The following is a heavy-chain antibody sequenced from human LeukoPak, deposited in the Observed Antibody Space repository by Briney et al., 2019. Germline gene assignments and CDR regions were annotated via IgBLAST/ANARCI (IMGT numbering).Heavy chain of an antibody. CDR3: AREVSATVTPFDY. J-gene: IGHJ4*02. V-gene: IGHV3-30-3*01. Sequence: GRSLRLSCAASGFTFNSYAMHWVRQAPGKGLEWVALISYDGGNQYYADSVKGRFTISRDNSKNTLYLQMNSLRPEDTAVYYCAREVSATVTPFDYWGQGTLVTVSS. CDR1: GFTFNSYA. D-gene: IGHD4-17*01. CDR2: ISYDGGNQ.